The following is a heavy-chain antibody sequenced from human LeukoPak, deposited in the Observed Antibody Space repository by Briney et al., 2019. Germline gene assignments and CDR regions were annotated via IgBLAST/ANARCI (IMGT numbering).Heavy chain of an antibody. Sequence: SETLSLTCAVYGGSFSGYYWSWIRQPPGKGLEWIGEINHSGSTNYNPSLKSRVTISVDTSKNQFSLKLSSVTAADTAVYYCAREGVGRYCSGGSCKADTAMASYNWFDPWGQGTLVTVSS. V-gene: IGHV4-34*01. CDR1: GGSFSGYY. D-gene: IGHD2-15*01. J-gene: IGHJ5*02. CDR2: INHSGST. CDR3: AREGVGRYCSGGSCKADTAMASYNWFDP.